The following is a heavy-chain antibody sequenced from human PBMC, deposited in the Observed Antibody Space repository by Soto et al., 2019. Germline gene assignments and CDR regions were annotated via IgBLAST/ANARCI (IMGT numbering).Heavy chain of an antibody. Sequence: ASVKVSCKASGYTFTSYYMHWVRQAPGQGLEWMGIINPSGGSTSYAQKFQGRVTMTRDTSTSTVYMELSSLRSEDTAVYYCARDSGGIAVAGNFDDWGQGTLVTVSS. CDR2: INPSGGST. D-gene: IGHD6-19*01. CDR1: GYTFTSYY. V-gene: IGHV1-46*03. CDR3: ARDSGGIAVAGNFDD. J-gene: IGHJ4*02.